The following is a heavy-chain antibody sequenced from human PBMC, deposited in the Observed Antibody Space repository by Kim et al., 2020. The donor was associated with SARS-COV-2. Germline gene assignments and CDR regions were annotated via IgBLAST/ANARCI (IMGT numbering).Heavy chain of an antibody. D-gene: IGHD1-26*01. Sequence: GGSLRLSCAASGFTFSSYAMSWVRQAPGKGLEWVSVISHSGDSTYYADSVKGRFTISRDNSKNTLYLQMNSLRAEDTDVYYCAKDPAMGAATFDYWGQGTLVTLSS. CDR2: ISHSGDST. V-gene: IGHV3-23*01. J-gene: IGHJ4*02. CDR3: AKDPAMGAATFDY. CDR1: GFTFSSYA.